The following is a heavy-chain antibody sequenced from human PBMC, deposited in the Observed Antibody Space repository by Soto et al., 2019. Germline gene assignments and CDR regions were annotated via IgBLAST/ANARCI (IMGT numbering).Heavy chain of an antibody. Sequence: SETLSLTCSVSGVSISSGGYYWTWIRQHPGKGLERIGYNYHPGSTYYNPSLKRRVIISVDTSKNQFSLKLSSVTAADTAVYYCASSAYYYGMDVWGQGTTVTVSS. J-gene: IGHJ6*02. D-gene: IGHD2-21*01. CDR3: ASSAYYYGMDV. CDR1: GVSISSGGYY. V-gene: IGHV4-31*03. CDR2: NYHPGST.